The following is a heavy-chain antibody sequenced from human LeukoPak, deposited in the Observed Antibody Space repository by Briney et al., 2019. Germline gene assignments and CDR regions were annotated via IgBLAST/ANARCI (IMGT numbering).Heavy chain of an antibody. CDR2: ISYDASNE. Sequence: GGSLRLSCAASGFNFGDYPMHWVRQAPGKGLEWVALISYDASNEYYADSVKGRFTISRDNAKNSLYLQMNSLRAEDTAVYYCARGDGGETTNGGYYFNYWGQGTLVTVSS. V-gene: IGHV3-30-3*01. CDR1: GFNFGDYP. CDR3: ARGDGGETTNGGYYFNY. J-gene: IGHJ4*02. D-gene: IGHD2-8*01.